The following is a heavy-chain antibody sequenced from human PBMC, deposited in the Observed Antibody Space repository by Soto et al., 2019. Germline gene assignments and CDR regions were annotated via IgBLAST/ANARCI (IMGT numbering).Heavy chain of an antibody. CDR1: GFTVTNNE. V-gene: IGHV3-53*01. Sequence: GGSLRLSCAASGFTVTNNEMSWVRQAPGKGLEWVSILYSGVNTSYADSVEGRFTISRDGYKTTLYLHMNSLRAEDTAVYYCALRRVDYADFWGQGTRVTVSS. CDR3: ALRRVDYADF. J-gene: IGHJ4*02. D-gene: IGHD2-2*01. CDR2: LYSGVNT.